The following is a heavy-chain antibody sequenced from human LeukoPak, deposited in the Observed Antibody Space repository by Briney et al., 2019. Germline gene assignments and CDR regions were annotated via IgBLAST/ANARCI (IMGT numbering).Heavy chain of an antibody. CDR3: TTVERWLLRSSPY. D-gene: IGHD5-24*01. Sequence: GGSLRLSCAASGFTFINAWRTWVRQAPGEGLEWGVRIKTKIDGETTDYAAPVKGRFTISRDDSKNTLYLQMNSLQTDDTAVYYCTTVERWLLRSSPYWGQGTLVTVSS. CDR2: IKTKIDGETT. V-gene: IGHV3-15*01. J-gene: IGHJ4*02. CDR1: GFTFINAW.